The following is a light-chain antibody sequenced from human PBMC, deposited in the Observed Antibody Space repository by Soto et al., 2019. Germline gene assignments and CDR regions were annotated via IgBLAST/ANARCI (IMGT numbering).Light chain of an antibody. J-gene: IGKJ4*01. CDR3: QQGNTFPLT. CDR1: QSISNH. V-gene: IGKV1-39*01. CDR2: AAS. Sequence: DIQMTQSPSSLSASVEDRVIITCRASQSISNHLNWYQQKPGKAPKLLIYAASSLQSGVPSRFSGSGSGTDFTLTISSLQPEDFATYYCQQGNTFPLTFGGGTKVDIK.